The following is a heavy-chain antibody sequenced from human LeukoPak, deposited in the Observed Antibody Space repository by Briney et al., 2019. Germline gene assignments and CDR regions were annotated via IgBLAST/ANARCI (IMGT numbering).Heavy chain of an antibody. J-gene: IGHJ3*02. CDR1: GFTFSSYA. CDR3: ARAQRGHKSIAVAGMNAFDI. V-gene: IGHV3-30-3*01. Sequence: GGSLRLSCAASGFTFSSYAMHWVRQAPGKGLEWVAVISYDGSNKYYADSVKGRFTISRDNSKNSLYLQMNSLRAEDTAVYYCARAQRGHKSIAVAGMNAFDIWGQGTMVTVSS. D-gene: IGHD6-19*01. CDR2: ISYDGSNK.